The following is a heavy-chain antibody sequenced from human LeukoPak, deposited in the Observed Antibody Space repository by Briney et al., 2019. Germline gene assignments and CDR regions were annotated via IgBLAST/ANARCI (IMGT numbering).Heavy chain of an antibody. CDR1: GGSISSSSYY. CDR2: ICYSGST. J-gene: IGHJ5*02. D-gene: IGHD1-26*01. V-gene: IGHV4-39*01. CDR3: ARHQWESWFDP. Sequence: SETLSLTCTVSGGSISSSSYYWGWIRQPPGKGLEWIGSICYSGSTYYNPSLKSRVTISVDTSKNQFSLKLSSVIAADTAVYYCARHQWESWFDPWGQGTLVTVSS.